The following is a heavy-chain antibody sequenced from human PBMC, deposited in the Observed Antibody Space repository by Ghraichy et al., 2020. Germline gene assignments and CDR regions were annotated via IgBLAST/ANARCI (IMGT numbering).Heavy chain of an antibody. CDR1: GFTFSGYA. J-gene: IGHJ4*02. Sequence: GESPNISCAASGFTFSGYAMSWVRQAPGKGLEWVSTITWNSASTRYADSVKGRSTISRDNYKNAVYLQVTSLREDDTAVYFCAKTGDSGWFYDYWGRGTLVTVSS. CDR3: AKTGDSGWFYDY. V-gene: IGHV3-23*01. D-gene: IGHD6-19*01. CDR2: ITWNSAST.